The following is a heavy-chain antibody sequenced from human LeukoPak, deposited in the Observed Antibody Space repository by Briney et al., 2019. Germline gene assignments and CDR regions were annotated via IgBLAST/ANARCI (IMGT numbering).Heavy chain of an antibody. CDR1: GFTFSSYS. V-gene: IGHV3-7*04. CDR2: TKQDGSEK. J-gene: IGHJ4*02. D-gene: IGHD5-24*01. CDR3: ARGENNYGYYYFDY. Sequence: GGALRLSCAASGFTFSSYSMNLVRQAPGKGLEWVANTKQDGSEKYYVDSVKGRFTISRDNAKNSLYLQINSLRAEDTSVYYCARGENNYGYYYFDYWGQGTLVTVSS.